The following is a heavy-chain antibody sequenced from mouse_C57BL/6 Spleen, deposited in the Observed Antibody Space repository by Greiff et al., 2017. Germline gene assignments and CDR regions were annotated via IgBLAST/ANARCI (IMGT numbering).Heavy chain of an antibody. D-gene: IGHD2-4*01. V-gene: IGHV6-6*01. CDR1: GFTFSDAW. CDR2: IRNKANNHAT. J-gene: IGHJ1*03. Sequence: EVKLMESGGGLVQPGGSMKLSCAASGFTFSDAWMDWVRQSPETGLEWVAEIRNKANNHATYYAESVKGRFTISRDDSKSSVYLQMNSLRAEDTGIYYCTRYDYVDWYFDVWGTGTTVTVSS. CDR3: TRYDYVDWYFDV.